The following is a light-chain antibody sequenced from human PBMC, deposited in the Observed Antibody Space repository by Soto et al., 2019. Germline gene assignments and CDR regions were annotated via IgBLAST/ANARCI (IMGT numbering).Light chain of an antibody. Sequence: QSVLTQPPSVSGAPGHRVTISCAGSSSNIGANYAVHWYQQLPGTAPKLLIYDYNKRPSGVPDRFSGSKSGTSASLAITGLQAEDEADYYCKSYDSSLTGWVFGTGTKVT. CDR2: DYN. V-gene: IGLV1-40*01. CDR3: KSYDSSLTGWV. J-gene: IGLJ1*01. CDR1: SSNIGANYA.